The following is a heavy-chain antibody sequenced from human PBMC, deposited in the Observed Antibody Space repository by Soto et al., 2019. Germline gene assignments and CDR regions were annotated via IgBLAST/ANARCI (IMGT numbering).Heavy chain of an antibody. CDR1: GFTFTSSA. CDR3: AVDSSSWYRGYAFDI. J-gene: IGHJ3*02. V-gene: IGHV1-58*01. D-gene: IGHD6-13*01. CDR2: IVVGSGNT. Sequence: QMQLVQSGPEVKKPGTSVKVSCKASGFTFTSSAVQWVRQARGQRLEWIGWIVVGSGNTNYAQKFQERDTITRDMYTSTAYKELSSLRSEDTAVYYCAVDSSSWYRGYAFDIWGQGTMVTVSS.